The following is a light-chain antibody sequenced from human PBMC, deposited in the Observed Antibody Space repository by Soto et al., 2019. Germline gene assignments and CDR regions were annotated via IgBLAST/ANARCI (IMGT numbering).Light chain of an antibody. Sequence: QSELTQPPYVYGSPGQSVTLSCTGTSSDVGDYNHVSWYQQSPGTVPKLLIYEVTSRPSGVPDRFSGSKSGNTASLTISGLQAEDEADYYCNLYTSSNTYVFGTGTKVTVL. V-gene: IGLV2-18*01. J-gene: IGLJ1*01. CDR1: SSDVGDYNH. CDR2: EVT. CDR3: NLYTSSNTYV.